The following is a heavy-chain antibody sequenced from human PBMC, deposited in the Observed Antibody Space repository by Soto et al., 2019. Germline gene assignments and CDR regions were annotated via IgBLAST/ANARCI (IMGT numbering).Heavy chain of an antibody. CDR2: ISSSSSYI. D-gene: IGHD3-10*01. V-gene: IGHV3-21*01. Sequence: GSLRLSCAASGFTFSSYSMNWVRQAPGKGLEWVSSISSSSSYIYYADSVKGRFTISRDNAKNSLYLQMNSLRAEDTAVYYCARDPTNGSGSYYDYYGMDVWAKGPRSPSP. CDR3: ARDPTNGSGSYYDYYGMDV. J-gene: IGHJ6*02. CDR1: GFTFSSYS.